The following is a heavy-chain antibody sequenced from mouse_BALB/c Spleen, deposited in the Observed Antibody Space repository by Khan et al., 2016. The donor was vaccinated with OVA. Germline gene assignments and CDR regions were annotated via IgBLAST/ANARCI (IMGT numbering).Heavy chain of an antibody. CDR3: ARVGYNGTMGC. D-gene: IGHD2-14*01. Sequence: QVQLKESGPELKKPGETVQISCKASGFTFTNYGMNWVKQTPGKDLKWMGWINTYTGEPTFADDFKGRFAFSLETSASTAFLQINSLKNEDTATYFCARVGYNGTMGCWGQGTSVTVSS. J-gene: IGHJ4*01. CDR2: INTYTGEP. CDR1: GFTFTNYG. V-gene: IGHV9-3-1*01.